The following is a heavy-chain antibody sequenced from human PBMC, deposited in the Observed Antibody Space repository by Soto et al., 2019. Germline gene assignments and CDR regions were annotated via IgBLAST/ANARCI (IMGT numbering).Heavy chain of an antibody. V-gene: IGHV3-23*01. CDR1: GFTLAGYA. D-gene: IGHD3-16*01. Sequence: EVQLLESGGGLVQAGGSLRLSCAASGFTLAGYAMSWVRQAPGKGLEWVSGISGSGGSSYYADSVKGRFTISRDTSNSTLFLQMNSLRAEDTAVYYCAKAPGFWGGADYSYYYMDVWGKGTTVTVSS. CDR2: ISGSGGSS. J-gene: IGHJ6*03. CDR3: AKAPGFWGGADYSYYYMDV.